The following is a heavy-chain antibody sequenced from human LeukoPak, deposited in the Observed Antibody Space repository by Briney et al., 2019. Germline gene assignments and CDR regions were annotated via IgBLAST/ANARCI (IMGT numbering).Heavy chain of an antibody. CDR1: GGSISSGSYY. Sequence: SETLSLTCTVSGGSISSGSYYWSWIRQPAGKGLEWIGRIYTSGSTNYNPSLKSRVTISVDTSKNQFSLKLSSATAADTAVYYCARLRSGYYLDYWGQGTLVTVSS. CDR2: IYTSGST. V-gene: IGHV4-61*02. J-gene: IGHJ4*02. D-gene: IGHD3-22*01. CDR3: ARLRSGYYLDY.